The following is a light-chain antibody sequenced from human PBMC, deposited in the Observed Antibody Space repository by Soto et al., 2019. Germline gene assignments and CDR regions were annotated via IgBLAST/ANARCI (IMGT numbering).Light chain of an antibody. V-gene: IGLV2-11*01. CDR3: CSNAGKLEV. J-gene: IGLJ1*01. CDR1: SSDVGDYNY. Sequence: QSVLTQPPSVSGSPGQSVTISCTGTSSDVGDYNYVAWYQQHPGKAPKVMIYDVSKRPSGVPDRFSGSKSGNTASLTISGLQAEDEADYYCCSNAGKLEVFGTGTKVTVL. CDR2: DVS.